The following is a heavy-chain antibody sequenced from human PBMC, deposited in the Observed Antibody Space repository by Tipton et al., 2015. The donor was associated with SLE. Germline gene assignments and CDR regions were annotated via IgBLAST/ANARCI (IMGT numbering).Heavy chain of an antibody. CDR2: IYFRGST. CDR3: ASLTVNEGYSCYDSGLGFDP. Sequence: TLSLPCTVPGGSISSGIYYWGWIRPHPGKGLEWIGYIYFRGSTYYTPSLKSRVTLPVDTSMNQFSLKLSPVTAADTAVDYCASLTVNEGYSCYDSGLGFDPWGQGTLVTVSS. CDR1: GGSISSGIYY. V-gene: IGHV4-31*03. D-gene: IGHD5-12*01. J-gene: IGHJ5*02.